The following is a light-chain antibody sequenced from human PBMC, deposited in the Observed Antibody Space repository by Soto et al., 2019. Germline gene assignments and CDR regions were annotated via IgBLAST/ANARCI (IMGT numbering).Light chain of an antibody. CDR2: KAS. CDR1: QSIKNW. J-gene: IGKJ5*01. CDR3: QQLNSYPHT. Sequence: DIQMTQSPSTLSASVGDRVTITCRASQSIKNWLAWYQQKPGEAPKLLIYKASTLEAWVPSRFSGSGSGTDFTLTISSLQPEDFATYYCQQLNSYPHTFGQGTRLEIK. V-gene: IGKV1-5*03.